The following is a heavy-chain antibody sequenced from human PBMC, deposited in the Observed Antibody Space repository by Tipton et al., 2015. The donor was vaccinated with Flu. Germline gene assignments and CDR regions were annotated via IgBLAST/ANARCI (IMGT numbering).Heavy chain of an antibody. CDR3: ATTGRITMIVVATDGAFDI. CDR1: GFTFSIHW. Sequence: SLRLSCVASGFTFSIHWMHWVRQAPGKGLVWVSCINNDGSTTHYADSVKGRFTISRDNAQNSLYLQMNSLRAEDTAVYYCATTGRITMIVVATDGAFDIWGQGTMVTVSS. CDR2: INNDGSTT. D-gene: IGHD3-22*01. V-gene: IGHV3-74*01. J-gene: IGHJ3*02.